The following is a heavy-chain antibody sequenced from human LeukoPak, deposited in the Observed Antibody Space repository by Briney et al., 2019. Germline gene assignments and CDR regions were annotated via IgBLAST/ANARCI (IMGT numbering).Heavy chain of an antibody. J-gene: IGHJ5*02. Sequence: SETLSLTCTVSGGSISSYYWSWIRQPAGKGLEWIGRIYTSGSTNYNPSLKSRVTMSVDTSKNQFSLKLSSVTAADTAVYYCARTPLRYGSGSYFWVHRGPLPNWFDPWGQGTLVTVSS. CDR2: IYTSGST. V-gene: IGHV4-4*07. CDR3: ARTPLRYGSGSYFWVHRGPLPNWFDP. CDR1: GGSISSYY. D-gene: IGHD3-10*01.